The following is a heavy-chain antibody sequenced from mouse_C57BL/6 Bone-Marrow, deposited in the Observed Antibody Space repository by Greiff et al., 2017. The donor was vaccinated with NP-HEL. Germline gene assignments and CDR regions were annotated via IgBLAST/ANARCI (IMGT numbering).Heavy chain of an antibody. V-gene: IGHV1-4*01. CDR1: GYTFTSYT. J-gene: IGHJ3*01. D-gene: IGHD1-1*01. CDR3: ARSGRGFAY. CDR2: INPSSGYT. Sequence: QVHVKQSGAELARPGASVKMSCKASGYTFTSYTMHWVKQRPGQGLEWIGYINPSSGYTKYNQKFKDKATLTADKSSSTAYMQLSSLTSEDSAVYYCARSGRGFAYWGQGTLVTVSA.